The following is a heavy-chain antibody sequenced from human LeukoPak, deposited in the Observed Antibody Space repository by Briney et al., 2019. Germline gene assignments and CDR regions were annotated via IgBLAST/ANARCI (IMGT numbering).Heavy chain of an antibody. J-gene: IGHJ4*02. Sequence: GGSLRLSCAASGFTFSSYWMCWVRQAPGKGLVWVSRINTDGSSTHYADSVKGRFTVSRDNAKNTPYLQMDSLRAEDTAVYYCASGVYYHDYWGQGTLVTVSS. CDR1: GFTFSSYW. CDR2: INTDGSST. V-gene: IGHV3-74*01. D-gene: IGHD1-26*01. CDR3: ASGVYYHDY.